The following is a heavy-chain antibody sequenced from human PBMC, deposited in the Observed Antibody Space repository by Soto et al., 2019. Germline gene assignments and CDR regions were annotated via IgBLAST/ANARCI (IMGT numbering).Heavy chain of an antibody. CDR2: INVDNGNT. CDR1: GYIFKNFG. V-gene: IGHV1-18*01. CDR3: ARSRYYFDN. J-gene: IGHJ4*02. D-gene: IGHD3-9*01. Sequence: ASVKVSCKASGYIFKNFGIGWVRQAPGLGPEWVGWINVDNGNTKYAEKFQGRVTTTTDTSTNTAYMELTKLTSDDTAVYYCARSRYYFDNWGREPWSPSPQ.